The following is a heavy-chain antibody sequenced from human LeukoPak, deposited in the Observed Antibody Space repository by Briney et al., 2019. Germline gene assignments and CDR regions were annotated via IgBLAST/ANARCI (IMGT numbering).Heavy chain of an antibody. J-gene: IGHJ4*02. Sequence: SETLSLTCTVSGGSFGNYYWSWIRQPPGKGLEWIGYIYDSGTTNYNPSLKSRVTISVDTAANQFSLKLRSVTAADTAVYYCARVAYSSSWSEGFDYWGQGTLVTVSS. CDR1: GGSFGNYY. V-gene: IGHV4-59*01. CDR2: IYDSGTT. D-gene: IGHD6-13*01. CDR3: ARVAYSSSWSEGFDY.